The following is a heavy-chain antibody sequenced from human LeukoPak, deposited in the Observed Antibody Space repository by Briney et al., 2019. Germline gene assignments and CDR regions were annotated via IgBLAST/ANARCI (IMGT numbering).Heavy chain of an antibody. V-gene: IGHV3-53*04. CDR1: GFTVSTNC. CDR3: ARDQQQLVH. D-gene: IGHD6-13*01. J-gene: IGHJ4*02. CDR2: IYSGGTT. Sequence: PGGSLRLSCAASGFTVSTNCMTWVRQAPGKGLEWVSTIYSGGTTYYADSVMGRFTLSRHNSRNPLYLQMNGLRAEDTAVYYCARDQQQLVHWGQGTLVTVSS.